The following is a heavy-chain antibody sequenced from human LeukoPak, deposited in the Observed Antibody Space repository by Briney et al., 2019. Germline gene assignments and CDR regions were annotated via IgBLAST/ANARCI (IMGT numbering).Heavy chain of an antibody. CDR1: GYTFTGYY. CDR2: IIPIFGTA. V-gene: IGHV1-69*06. Sequence: ASVKVSCKASGYTFTGYYMHWVRQAPGQGLEWMGGIIPIFGTANYAQKFQGRVTITADKSTSTAYMELSSLRSEDTAVYYCARVGMDKADAFDIWGQGTMVTVSS. CDR3: ARVGMDKADAFDI. D-gene: IGHD2-2*03. J-gene: IGHJ3*02.